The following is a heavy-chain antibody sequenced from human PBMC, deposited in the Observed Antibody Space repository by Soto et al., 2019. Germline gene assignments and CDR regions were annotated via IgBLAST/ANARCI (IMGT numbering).Heavy chain of an antibody. J-gene: IGHJ6*02. CDR3: ARDGYCVSSSCYFLPDV. Sequence: EVQLVESGGDLVQPGGSLRLSCVASGFTFSSYGMNWVRQGPGKGLEWLSFISKSGTTTYYADSVKGRFTISRDNAKNSLYLQMNSRRDEDMAVYYGARDGYCVSSSCYFLPDVWGQGTTVTVSS. V-gene: IGHV3-48*02. CDR1: GFTFSSYG. D-gene: IGHD2-2*03. CDR2: ISKSGTTT.